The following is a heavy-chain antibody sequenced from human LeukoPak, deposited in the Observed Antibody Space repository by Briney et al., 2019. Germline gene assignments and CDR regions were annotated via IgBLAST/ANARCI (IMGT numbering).Heavy chain of an antibody. CDR2: IYSSGSP. D-gene: IGHD7-27*01. CDR1: GGSISGYS. V-gene: IGHV4-4*07. Sequence: SSETLSLTCTVSGGSISGYSWSWVRQPAGKGLEWIGRIYSSGSPNYNPSLKSRVTMSVDTSKNQFSLRLSSVTAADTAVYYCARDGPNWGLLWGQGTLVTVSS. J-gene: IGHJ4*02. CDR3: ARDGPNWGLL.